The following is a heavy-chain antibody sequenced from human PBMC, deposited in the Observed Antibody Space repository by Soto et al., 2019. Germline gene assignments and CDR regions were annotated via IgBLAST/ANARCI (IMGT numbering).Heavy chain of an antibody. CDR3: ARWVGTAAAGSLDY. V-gene: IGHV1-18*01. CDR1: GYTFTSYG. Sequence: ASVKFSCKASGYTFTSYGISWVRQAPGQGLEWMGWISAYNGNTNYAQKLQGRVTMTTDTSTSTAYMELRSLRSDDTAVYYCARWVGTAAAGSLDYWGQGTLVTVSS. D-gene: IGHD6-13*01. J-gene: IGHJ4*02. CDR2: ISAYNGNT.